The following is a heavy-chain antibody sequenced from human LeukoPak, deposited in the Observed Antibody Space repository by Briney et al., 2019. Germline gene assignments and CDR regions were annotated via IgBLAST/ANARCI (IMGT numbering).Heavy chain of an antibody. J-gene: IGHJ4*02. D-gene: IGHD1-26*01. Sequence: GGSLRLSCAASGVTFSSYSMNWVRQAPGKGPEWVSSISSSSSYIYYADSVKGRFTISRDNAKNSLYLQMNSLRAEDTAVYYCASSPGGSYHFDYWGQGTLVTVSS. CDR1: GVTFSSYS. CDR2: ISSSSSYI. CDR3: ASSPGGSYHFDY. V-gene: IGHV3-21*01.